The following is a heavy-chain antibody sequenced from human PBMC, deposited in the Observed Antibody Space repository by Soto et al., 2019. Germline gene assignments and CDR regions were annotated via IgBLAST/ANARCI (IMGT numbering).Heavy chain of an antibody. CDR3: ARDLTYCSSTSCSLLNWFDP. D-gene: IGHD2-2*01. CDR2: TYYRSKWYN. CDR1: GDSVSSTSAA. Sequence: SQTLSLTCAISGDSVSSTSAAWNWIRQSPSRGLEWLGRTYYRSKWYNYYVVSVKTRLTINPDTSNNQFSLQPNSVTPEETAVYYCARDLTYCSSTSCSLLNWFDPWGQGTLVTVSS. J-gene: IGHJ5*02. V-gene: IGHV6-1*01.